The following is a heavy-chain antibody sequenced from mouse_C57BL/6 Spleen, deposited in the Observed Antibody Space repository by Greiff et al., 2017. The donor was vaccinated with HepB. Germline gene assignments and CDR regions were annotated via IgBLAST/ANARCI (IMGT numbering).Heavy chain of an antibody. CDR1: GFNIKDYY. Sequence: EVQLQQSGAELVRPGASVKLSCTASGFNIKDYYMHWVKQTPEQGLEWIGRIDPEDGDTEYAPKFQGKATMTADTSSNTAYLQLSSLTSEDTAVYYCTGYGNPFAYWGQGTLVTVSA. J-gene: IGHJ3*01. CDR2: IDPEDGDT. CDR3: TGYGNPFAY. D-gene: IGHD2-1*01. V-gene: IGHV14-1*01.